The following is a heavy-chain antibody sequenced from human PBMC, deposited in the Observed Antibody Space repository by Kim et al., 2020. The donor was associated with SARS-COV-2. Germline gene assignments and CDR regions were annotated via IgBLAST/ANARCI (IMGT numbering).Heavy chain of an antibody. Sequence: RGSTIYYAGSGKGRFTITSDNAKNSLYLQMNSLRAEDTAVYYCARGFGYYNYWGQGSLVTVSS. V-gene: IGHV3-48*03. D-gene: IGHD3-3*01. CDR3: ARGFGYYNY. CDR2: RGSTI. J-gene: IGHJ4*02.